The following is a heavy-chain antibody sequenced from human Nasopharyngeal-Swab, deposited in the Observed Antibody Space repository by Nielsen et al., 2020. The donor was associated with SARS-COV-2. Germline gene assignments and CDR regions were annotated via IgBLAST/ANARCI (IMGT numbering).Heavy chain of an antibody. J-gene: IGHJ6*02. CDR3: ARGVLHNLYYYYGMDV. Sequence: VRRAPGKGLEWVANIKQDGSEKYYVDSVKGRFTISRDNAKNSLYLQMNSLRAEDTAVYYCARGVLHNLYYYYGMDVWGQGTTVTVSS. V-gene: IGHV3-7*03. CDR2: IKQDGSEK. D-gene: IGHD1-1*01.